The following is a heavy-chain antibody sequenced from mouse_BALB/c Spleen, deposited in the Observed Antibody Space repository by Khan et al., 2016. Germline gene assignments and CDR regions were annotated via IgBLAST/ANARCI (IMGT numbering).Heavy chain of an antibody. V-gene: IGHV3-2*02. Sequence: EVKLLESGPGLVKPSQSLSLTCTVTGYSITSDYAWNWIRQFPGNKLEWMGYISYSGSTRYYPSLKSRISFTRDTSKNQFFLQLNSVTTEDTATYYCARTPTAYDTMDYWGQGTSVTVSS. CDR3: ARTPTAYDTMDY. D-gene: IGHD1-2*01. CDR1: GYSITSDYA. CDR2: ISYSGST. J-gene: IGHJ4*01.